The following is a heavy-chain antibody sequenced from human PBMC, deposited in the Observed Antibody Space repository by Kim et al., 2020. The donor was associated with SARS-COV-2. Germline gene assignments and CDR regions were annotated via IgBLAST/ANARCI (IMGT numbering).Heavy chain of an antibody. D-gene: IGHD5-12*01. CDR3: ARLEMAKIGGWFDP. Sequence: SPSFQGQVTISADKSISTAYLQWSSLKASDTAMYYCARLEMAKIGGWFDPWGQGTLVTVSS. J-gene: IGHJ5*02. V-gene: IGHV5-51*01.